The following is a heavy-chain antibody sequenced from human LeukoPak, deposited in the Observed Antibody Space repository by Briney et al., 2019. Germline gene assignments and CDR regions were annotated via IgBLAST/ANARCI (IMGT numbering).Heavy chain of an antibody. V-gene: IGHV3-30*03. CDR2: ISYDGSNK. J-gene: IGHJ4*02. CDR3: ARGHIVVNYYFDY. D-gene: IGHD3-22*01. Sequence: PGRSLRLACAASGFTFSSYGMHWVRQAPGKGLEWVAVISYDGSNKYYADSVKGRFTISRDNSKNTLYLQMNSLRAEDTAVYYWARGHIVVNYYFDYWGQGTLVTVSS. CDR1: GFTFSSYG.